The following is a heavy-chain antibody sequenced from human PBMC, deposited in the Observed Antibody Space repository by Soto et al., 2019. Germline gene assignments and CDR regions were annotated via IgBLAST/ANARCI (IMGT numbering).Heavy chain of an antibody. D-gene: IGHD3-16*01. CDR1: GDSISSNTAA. V-gene: IGHV6-1*01. Sequence: SQTLSLTCVISGDSISSNTAAWNWIRQSPLRGLEWLGRTYYRSRWYNDYAVSVKSRMIINPDTSKNQLSLQLNSVIPEDTAIYFCSRANRLMLGALDIWVQGTVVTVSS. CDR3: SRANRLMLGALDI. CDR2: TYYRSRWYN. J-gene: IGHJ3*02.